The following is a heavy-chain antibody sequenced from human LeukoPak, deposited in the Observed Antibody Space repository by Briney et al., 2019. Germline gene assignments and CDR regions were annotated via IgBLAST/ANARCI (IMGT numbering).Heavy chain of an antibody. D-gene: IGHD3-22*01. Sequence: SETLSLTCTVSGGSISTYYWSWIRQPPGKGLEWIGSIYYSGSTYYNPSLKSRVTISVDTSKNQFSLKLSSVTAADTAVYYCATSMIVVVITHDAFDIWGQGTMVTVSS. J-gene: IGHJ3*02. V-gene: IGHV4-59*05. CDR2: IYYSGST. CDR3: ATSMIVVVITHDAFDI. CDR1: GGSISTYY.